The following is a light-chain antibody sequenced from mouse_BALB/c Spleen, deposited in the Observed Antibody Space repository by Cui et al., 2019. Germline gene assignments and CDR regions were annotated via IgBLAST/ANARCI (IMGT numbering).Light chain of an antibody. CDR1: QNVGTN. J-gene: IGKJ1*01. CDR2: SAS. CDR3: QQYNSYPGT. V-gene: IGKV6-15*01. Sequence: DIVMTQSQKFMSTSVGDRVSVTCKASQNVGTNVAWYQQKPGQSPKALIYSASYRYSGVPDRFTGSGSGTDFTLTISNVQSEDLAEYFCQQYNSYPGTFGGGTKLEIK.